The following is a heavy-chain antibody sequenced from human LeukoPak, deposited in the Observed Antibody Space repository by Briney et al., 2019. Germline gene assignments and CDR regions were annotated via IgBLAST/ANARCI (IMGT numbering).Heavy chain of an antibody. J-gene: IGHJ4*02. CDR2: IISDGSST. CDR1: GFTFSNYW. D-gene: IGHD5-18*01. Sequence: TGGSLRLSCAASGFTFSNYWMHWVRQAPAKGLVWVSRIISDGSSTYYADSVKGRFTISRDNSKNTLYLQMNSLRAEDTAVYYCARSGYSYDSDYWGQGTLVTVSS. CDR3: ARSGYSYDSDY. V-gene: IGHV3-74*01.